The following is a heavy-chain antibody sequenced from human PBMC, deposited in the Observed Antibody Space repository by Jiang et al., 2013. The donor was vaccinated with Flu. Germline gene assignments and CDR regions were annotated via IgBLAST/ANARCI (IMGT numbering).Heavy chain of an antibody. CDR1: GGSISSSSYY. D-gene: IGHD6-13*01. J-gene: IGHJ6*02. Sequence: GPGLVKPSETLSLTCTVSGGSISSSSYYWGWIRQPPGKGLEWIGSIYYSGSTYYNPSLKSRVTISVDTSKNQFSLKLSSVTAADTAVYYCARKKRGSSWTYDRYGMDVVGPRDHGHRLL. V-gene: IGHV4-39*01. CDR2: IYYSGST. CDR3: ARKKRGSSWTYDRYGMDV.